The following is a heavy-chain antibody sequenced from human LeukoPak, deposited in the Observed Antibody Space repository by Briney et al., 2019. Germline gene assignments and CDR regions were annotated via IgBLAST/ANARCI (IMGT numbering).Heavy chain of an antibody. D-gene: IGHD2-21*01. J-gene: IGHJ4*02. CDR3: ARRGFVIRSLLLVGFHKEAYYFDY. V-gene: IGHV3-23*01. CDR1: GFTLSNYG. CDR2: LSGSAGGT. Sequence: PGGSLRLSCAASGFTLSNYGMSWVRQAPGKGLEWVAGLSGSAGGTNYADSVKGRFTISRDNAKNTLYLQMSSLRAEDTAVYFCARRGFVIRSLLLVGFHKEAYYFDYWGQGALVTVSS.